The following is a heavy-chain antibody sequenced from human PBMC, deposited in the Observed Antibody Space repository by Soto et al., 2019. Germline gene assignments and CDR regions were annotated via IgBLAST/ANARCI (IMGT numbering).Heavy chain of an antibody. CDR2: IRSKAYGGTT. CDR3: TRGHRDIVVVPAEPLDYYYYMDV. J-gene: IGHJ6*03. Sequence: GGFLRLSCTASGFTFGDYAMSWFRQAPGKGLEWVGFIRSKAYGGTTEYAASVKGRFTISRDDSKSIAYLQMNSLKTEDTAVYYCTRGHRDIVVVPAEPLDYYYYMDVWGKGTTVTVSS. CDR1: GFTFGDYA. V-gene: IGHV3-49*03. D-gene: IGHD2-2*01.